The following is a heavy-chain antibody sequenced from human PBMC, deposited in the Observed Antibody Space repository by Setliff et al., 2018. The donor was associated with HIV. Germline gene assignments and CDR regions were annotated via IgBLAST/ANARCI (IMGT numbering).Heavy chain of an antibody. J-gene: IGHJ4*02. CDR3: ARGSEYLSGNFDY. Sequence: SETLSLTCTVSGGSISSSSHYWGWIRQPPGKGLEWIGSIYYSGSTYYNPSLKSRVIIFLDTSKNQFSLKLSSVTAADTAVYYCARGSEYLSGNFDYWGQGTLVTVSS. D-gene: IGHD2-2*01. CDR1: GGSISSSSHY. CDR2: IYYSGST. V-gene: IGHV4-39*01.